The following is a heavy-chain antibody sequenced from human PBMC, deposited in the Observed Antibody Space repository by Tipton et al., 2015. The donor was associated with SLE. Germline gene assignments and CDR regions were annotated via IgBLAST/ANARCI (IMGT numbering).Heavy chain of an antibody. J-gene: IGHJ4*02. Sequence: LRLSCAVYGGSLSGFHWTWIRQSPGKGLEWIGENSQFGGTNYNPSLASRLTISVDTSQTQFSLTLTSVTAADTAVYYCARGRPAGRRFFDYWARERWSPSPQ. CDR3: ARGRPAGRRFFDY. CDR1: GGSLSGFH. V-gene: IGHV4-34*01. CDR2: NSQFGGT. D-gene: IGHD2-15*01.